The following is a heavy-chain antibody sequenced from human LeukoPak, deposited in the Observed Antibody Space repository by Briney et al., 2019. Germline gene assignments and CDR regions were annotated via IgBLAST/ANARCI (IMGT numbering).Heavy chain of an antibody. CDR1: GYTFTSYG. J-gene: IGHJ5*02. D-gene: IGHD4-17*01. CDR2: ISAYNGNT. Sequence: ASVKISCKASGYTFTSYGISWVRQAPGQGLEWMGWISAYNGNTNYAQKLQGRVTMTTDTSTSTAYMELRSLRSDDTAVYYCARENSYGDYVGWFDPWGQGTLVTVSS. V-gene: IGHV1-18*01. CDR3: ARENSYGDYVGWFDP.